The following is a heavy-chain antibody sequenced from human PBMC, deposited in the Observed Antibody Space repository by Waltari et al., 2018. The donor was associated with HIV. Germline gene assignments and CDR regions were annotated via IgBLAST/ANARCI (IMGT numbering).Heavy chain of an antibody. CDR2: ISWNSGSI. V-gene: IGHV3-9*01. CDR3: AKGGAGVATTPFWY. Sequence: EVQLVESGGGLVQPGRSLRLSCAASGFTFDDYAMHWVRQAPGKGLGWVSGISWNSGSIGYADSVKGRFTISRDNAKNSLYLQMNSLRAEDTALYYCAKGGAGVATTPFWYWGQGTLVTVSS. J-gene: IGHJ4*02. CDR1: GFTFDDYA. D-gene: IGHD5-12*01.